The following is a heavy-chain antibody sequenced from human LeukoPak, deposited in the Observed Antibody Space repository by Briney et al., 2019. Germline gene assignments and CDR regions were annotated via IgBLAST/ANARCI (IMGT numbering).Heavy chain of an antibody. D-gene: IGHD6-19*01. CDR3: ARADSSGWCEDN. CDR1: GYMFTTHA. Sequence: GASVKVTCKPSGYMFTTHAVNGVRQTPGQGLGGMGWINTNTGNPTYAQGFTGRFVFSLDTSVNTAYLQISSLKAEDTAVYYCARADSSGWCEDNSGQGTLVTISS. CDR2: INTNTGNP. J-gene: IGHJ4*02. V-gene: IGHV7-4-1*02.